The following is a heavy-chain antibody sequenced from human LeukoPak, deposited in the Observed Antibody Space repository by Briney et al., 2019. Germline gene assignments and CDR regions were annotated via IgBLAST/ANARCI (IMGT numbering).Heavy chain of an antibody. CDR3: ARDYDFWSGYYRYNWFDP. V-gene: IGHV4-4*07. J-gene: IGHJ5*02. CDR1: GGSISSDY. CDR2: IYTSGST. D-gene: IGHD3-3*01. Sequence: SETLSVTCTVSGGSISSDYWSCIRQPAGKGLEWIGSIYTSGSTNYNPSLKSRVTMSVDTSKNQFSLKLSSVTAADTAVYYCARDYDFWSGYYRYNWFDPWGQGTLVTVSS.